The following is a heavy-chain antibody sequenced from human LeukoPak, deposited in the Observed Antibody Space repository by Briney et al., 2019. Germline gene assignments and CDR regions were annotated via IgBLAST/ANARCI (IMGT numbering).Heavy chain of an antibody. V-gene: IGHV3-23*01. Sequence: PGGSLRLSCAASGFTFSYYAMTWVRQAPGKGLEWVSAISGSGGRTYYADSVKGRFTISRDNSKNTLYLQMNSLRAEDAAVYYCAKAPVTTCSGAYCYPFDYWGQGTLVTVSS. J-gene: IGHJ4*02. CDR3: AKAPVTTCSGAYCYPFDY. CDR2: ISGSGGRT. D-gene: IGHD2-21*01. CDR1: GFTFSYYA.